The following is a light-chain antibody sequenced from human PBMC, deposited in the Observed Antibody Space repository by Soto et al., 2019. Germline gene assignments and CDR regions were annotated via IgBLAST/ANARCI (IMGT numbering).Light chain of an antibody. CDR3: QQYDSYPLT. Sequence: IQLTQSPSSLSPSLEDRVTITCRASQGISSALAWYQQKPGKAPKFLIYDASTLESGVPSRFSGSGSGTEFTLTISSLQPEDFATYYCQQYDSYPLTFGRGTKVDIK. CDR2: DAS. J-gene: IGKJ4*01. V-gene: IGKV1-13*02. CDR1: QGISSA.